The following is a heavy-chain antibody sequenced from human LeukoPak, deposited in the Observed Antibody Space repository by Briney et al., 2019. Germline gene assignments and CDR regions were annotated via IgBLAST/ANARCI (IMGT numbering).Heavy chain of an antibody. CDR3: AREDSGSKIDY. J-gene: IGHJ4*02. CDR2: ISSGGSTI. V-gene: IGHV3-48*03. CDR1: GFTFSSYE. Sequence: PGGSLRLSCAASGFTFSSYEMNWVRQAPGKGLEWVSCISSGGSTIYYADSVKGRFTISRDNAKNSLYLQMNSLRAEDTAVYYCAREDSGSKIDYWGQGTLVTVSS. D-gene: IGHD1-26*01.